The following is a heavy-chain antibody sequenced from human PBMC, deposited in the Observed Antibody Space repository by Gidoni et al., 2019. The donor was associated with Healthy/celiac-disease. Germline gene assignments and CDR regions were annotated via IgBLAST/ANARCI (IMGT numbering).Heavy chain of an antibody. V-gene: IGHV4-39*01. CDR2: IYYSGST. CDR1: GGSISSSSYY. Sequence: ESGPGLVKPSETLSLTCTGSGGSISSSSYYWGWIRQPPGKGLEWIGSIYYSGSTYYNPSLKSRVTISVDTSKNQFSLKLSSVTAADTAVYYCATSLHYYYYYMDVWGKGTTVTVSS. CDR3: ATSLHYYYYYMDV. J-gene: IGHJ6*03.